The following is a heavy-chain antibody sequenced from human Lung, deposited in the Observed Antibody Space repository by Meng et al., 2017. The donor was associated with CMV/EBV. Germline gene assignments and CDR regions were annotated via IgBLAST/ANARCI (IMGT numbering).Heavy chain of an antibody. CDR3: ARELILWFGELDY. D-gene: IGHD3-10*01. J-gene: IGHJ4*02. CDR2: ISYDGSNK. Sequence: QVQLVESGXGVVQPGRSLILCXAASGFTFSSYAMHWVRQAPGKGLEWVAVISYDGSNKYYADSVKGRFTISRDNSKNTLYLQMNSLRAEDTAVYYCARELILWFGELDYWGQGTLVTVSS. V-gene: IGHV3-30-3*01. CDR1: GFTFSSYA.